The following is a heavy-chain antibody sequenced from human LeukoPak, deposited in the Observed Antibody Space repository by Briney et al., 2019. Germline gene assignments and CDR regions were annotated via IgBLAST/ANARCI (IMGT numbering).Heavy chain of an antibody. J-gene: IGHJ6*02. CDR2: ISWNSGSI. V-gene: IGHV3-9*01. D-gene: IGHD5-24*01. Sequence: GRSLRLSCAASGVTLDDYAMHWVRQAPGKGLEWVSGISWNSGSIGYADSVKGRFTISRDNAKNSLYLQMNSLRAVDTALYYCAKEDNYGMDVWGQGTTVTVSS. CDR1: GVTLDDYA. CDR3: AKEDNYGMDV.